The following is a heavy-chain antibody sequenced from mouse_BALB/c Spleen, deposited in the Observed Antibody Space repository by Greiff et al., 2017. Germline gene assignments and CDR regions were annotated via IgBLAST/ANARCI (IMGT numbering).Heavy chain of an antibody. CDR2: ISDGGSYT. V-gene: IGHV5-4*02. Sequence: DVMLVESGGGLVKPGGSLKLSCAASGFTFSDYYMYWVRQTPEKRLEWVATISDGGSYTYYPDSVKGRFTISRDNAKNNLYLQMSSLKSEDTAMYYCASHDRYEAWFAYWGQGTLVTVSA. D-gene: IGHD2-14*01. CDR3: ASHDRYEAWFAY. CDR1: GFTFSDYY. J-gene: IGHJ3*01.